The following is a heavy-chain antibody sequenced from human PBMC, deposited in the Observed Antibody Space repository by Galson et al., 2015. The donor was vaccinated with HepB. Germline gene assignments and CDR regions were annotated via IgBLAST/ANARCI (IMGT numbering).Heavy chain of an antibody. D-gene: IGHD1-26*01. CDR3: ARGVGPYYYYMDV. V-gene: IGHV1-69*13. J-gene: IGHJ6*03. Sequence: SVKVSCRASGGTFSSYAISWVRQAPGQGLEWMGGIIPIFGTANYAQKFQGRVTITADESTSTAYMELSSLRSEDTAVYYCARGVGPYYYYMDVWGKGTTVTVSS. CDR1: GGTFSSYA. CDR2: IIPIFGTA.